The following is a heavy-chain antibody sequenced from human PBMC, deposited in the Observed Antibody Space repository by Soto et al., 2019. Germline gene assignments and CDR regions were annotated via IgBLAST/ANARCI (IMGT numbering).Heavy chain of an antibody. D-gene: IGHD2-15*01. V-gene: IGHV3-30-3*01. J-gene: IGHJ4*02. CDR3: VRESPGYFDY. CDR2: ISYDGSNK. Sequence: LRLSCAASVFTFSSYAMHWVRQAPGKGLEWVAFISYDGSNKYHADSVKGRFTISRDNSKNTLYLQMNSLRAEDTAVYYCVRESPGYFDYWVQGTLVTVSS. CDR1: VFTFSSYA.